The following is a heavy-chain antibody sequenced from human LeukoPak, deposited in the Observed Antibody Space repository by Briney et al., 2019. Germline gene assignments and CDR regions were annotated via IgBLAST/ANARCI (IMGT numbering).Heavy chain of an antibody. CDR1: GGSISSYY. D-gene: IGHD6-13*01. CDR3: ARHTRYLTSRIAAAGTVQIDY. Sequence: SETLSLTCTVSGGSISSYYWSWIRQPPGKGLEWIGYIYYSGSTNYNPSLMSRVTISVDTSKNQFSLKLSSVTAADTAVYYCARHTRYLTSRIAAAGTVQIDYWGQGTLVTVSS. CDR2: IYYSGST. V-gene: IGHV4-59*08. J-gene: IGHJ4*02.